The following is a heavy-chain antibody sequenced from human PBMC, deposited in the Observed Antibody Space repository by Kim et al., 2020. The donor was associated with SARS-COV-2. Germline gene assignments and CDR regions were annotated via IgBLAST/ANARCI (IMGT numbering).Heavy chain of an antibody. D-gene: IGHD5-12*01. CDR1: GGSFSGYY. CDR3: ARKETAIRKFDP. Sequence: SETLSLTCAVYGGSFSGYYWSWIRQPPGKGLEWIGEINHSGSTNYNPSLKSRVTISVDTSKNQFSLKLSSVTAADTAVYYCARKETAIRKFDPWGQGTLVTVSS. CDR2: INHSGST. J-gene: IGHJ5*02. V-gene: IGHV4-34*01.